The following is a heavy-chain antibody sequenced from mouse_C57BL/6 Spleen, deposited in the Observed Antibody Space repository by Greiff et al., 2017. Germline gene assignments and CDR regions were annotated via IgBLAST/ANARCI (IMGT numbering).Heavy chain of an antibody. CDR3: ARPFYDYDDYDMDY. Sequence: DVQLVESGGGLVKPGGSLKLSCAASGFTFSDYGMHWVRQAPEKGLEWVAYISSGSSTIYYADTVKGRFTISRDNAKNTLFLQMTSLRSEDTAMYYCARPFYDYDDYDMDYWGQGTSVTVSS. CDR1: GFTFSDYG. D-gene: IGHD2-4*01. V-gene: IGHV5-17*01. J-gene: IGHJ4*01. CDR2: ISSGSSTI.